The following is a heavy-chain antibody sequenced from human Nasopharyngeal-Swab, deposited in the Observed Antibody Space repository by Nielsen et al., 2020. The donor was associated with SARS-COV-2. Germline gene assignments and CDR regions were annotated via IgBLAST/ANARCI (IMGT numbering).Heavy chain of an antibody. CDR3: ARGSGSYKEILFDY. CDR1: GFTFSSYG. J-gene: IGHJ4*02. CDR2: ISYDGSNK. V-gene: IGHV3-30*03. D-gene: IGHD1-26*01. Sequence: GGSLRLSCAASGFTFSSYGMHWVRQAPCKGLEWVAVISYDGSNKYYADYVKGLFTISRDNSKNTLYLQMNSLRAEDTAVYYCARGSGSYKEILFDYWGQGTLVTVSS.